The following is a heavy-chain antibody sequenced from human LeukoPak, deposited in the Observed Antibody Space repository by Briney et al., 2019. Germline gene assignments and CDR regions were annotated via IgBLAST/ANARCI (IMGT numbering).Heavy chain of an antibody. D-gene: IGHD3-9*01. Sequence: SETLSLTCAVYSGSFSGYYWSWIRQPPGKGLEWIGEINHSGSTNYNPSLKSRVTISVDTSKNQFSLKLSSVTAADTAVYYCARGGAGYDILTGYYSRVYYYYYMDVWGKGTTVTVSS. J-gene: IGHJ6*03. CDR1: SGSFSGYY. V-gene: IGHV4-34*01. CDR3: ARGGAGYDILTGYYSRVYYYYYMDV. CDR2: INHSGST.